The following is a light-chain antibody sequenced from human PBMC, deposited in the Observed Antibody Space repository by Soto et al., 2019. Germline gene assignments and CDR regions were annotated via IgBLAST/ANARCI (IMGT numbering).Light chain of an antibody. CDR1: ESINRH. J-gene: IGKJ5*01. CDR2: AAS. V-gene: IGKV1-39*01. CDR3: QQSYTALSIT. Sequence: DIQMTQSPSSLSASVGDRVTITCRTSESINRHLNWYQQQPGKAPKLLIDAASSLQNGVPSRFWGGGSGTDFTLIITNLQPEDFATYYCQQSYTALSITFGPGTRLEIK.